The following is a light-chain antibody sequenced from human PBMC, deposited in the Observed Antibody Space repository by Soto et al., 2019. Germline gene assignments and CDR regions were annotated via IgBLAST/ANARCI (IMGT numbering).Light chain of an antibody. J-gene: IGLJ2*01. V-gene: IGLV4-69*01. Sequence: QPVLTQSPSASASLGASVNLTCTLSSGHSTYAIAWHQQQPEKGPRFLMKLHSDGSHIKGDGIPHRFSGSSSGAERYLTISSLQSEDEADYYCQTWDTGILVFGGGTKLTVL. CDR1: SGHSTYA. CDR3: QTWDTGILV. CDR2: LHSDGSH.